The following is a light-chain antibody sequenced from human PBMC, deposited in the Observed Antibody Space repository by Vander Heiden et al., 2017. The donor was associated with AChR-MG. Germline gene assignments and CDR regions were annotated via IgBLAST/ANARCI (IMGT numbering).Light chain of an antibody. Sequence: DSQLTQSPSFLSASVGDRVTITCRASQAINSYLAWYQQKPGKAPNLLIYAASTLQSGVPSRFSGSGSGTEFTLTISSLQPEDFATYYCQQLNTNPWTFGQGTKVEIK. J-gene: IGKJ1*01. CDR1: QAINSY. V-gene: IGKV1-9*01. CDR2: AAS. CDR3: QQLNTNPWT.